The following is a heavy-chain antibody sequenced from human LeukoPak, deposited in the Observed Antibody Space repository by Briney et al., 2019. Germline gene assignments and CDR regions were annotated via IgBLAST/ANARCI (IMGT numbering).Heavy chain of an antibody. V-gene: IGHV4-61*01. CDR1: GGSFSSGSYY. J-gene: IGHJ5*02. CDR2: IYYSGST. CDR3: ARSVVIRYNWFDP. Sequence: PSETLSLTCTVSGGSFSSGSYYWSWIRQPPGKGLEWIGYIYYSGSTYYNPSLKSRVTISVDTSKNQFSLKLSSVTAADTAVYYCARSVVIRYNWFDPWGQGTLVTVSS. D-gene: IGHD3-22*01.